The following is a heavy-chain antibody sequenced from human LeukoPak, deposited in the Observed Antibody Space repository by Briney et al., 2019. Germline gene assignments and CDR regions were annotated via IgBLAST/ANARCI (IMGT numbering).Heavy chain of an antibody. J-gene: IGHJ4*02. D-gene: IGHD6-19*01. CDR3: ARGPDEQWLVPFDY. CDR1: GGSFSGYY. Sequence: PSETLSLTCAVYGGSFSGYYWSWIRQPPGKGLEWIGEINHSGSTNYNPSLKSRVTISVDTSKNQFSLKLSSVTAADTAVYYCARGPDEQWLVPFDYWGQGTLVTVSS. V-gene: IGHV4-34*01. CDR2: INHSGST.